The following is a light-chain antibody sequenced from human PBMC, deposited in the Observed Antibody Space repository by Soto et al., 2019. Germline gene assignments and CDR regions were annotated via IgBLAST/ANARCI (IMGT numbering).Light chain of an antibody. CDR1: SSNIGGNT. CDR3: AAWDASLNGYV. J-gene: IGLJ1*01. Sequence: QSVLTQPPSASGTPGQRVTISCSTSSSNIGGNTVNWYQQVPGTAPKLLIYSYDQRPSGVPDRFSGSKSGTSASLAISGLQSEDEADYYYAAWDASLNGYVFGTGTKVTVL. CDR2: SYD. V-gene: IGLV1-44*01.